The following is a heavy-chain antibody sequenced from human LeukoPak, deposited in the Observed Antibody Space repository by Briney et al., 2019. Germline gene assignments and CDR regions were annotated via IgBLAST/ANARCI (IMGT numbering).Heavy chain of an antibody. Sequence: ASVKVSCKASGYTFTSYGISWVRQAPGQGLEWMGWISAYNGNTNYAQKLQGRVTMTTDTSTSTAYMELRSLRSDDTAVYYCALRDYSNPPFDYWGQGTLVTISS. D-gene: IGHD4-11*01. V-gene: IGHV1-18*01. J-gene: IGHJ4*02. CDR2: ISAYNGNT. CDR3: ALRDYSNPPFDY. CDR1: GYTFTSYG.